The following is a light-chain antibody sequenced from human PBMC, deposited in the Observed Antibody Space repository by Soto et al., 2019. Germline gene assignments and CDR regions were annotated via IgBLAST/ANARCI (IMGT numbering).Light chain of an antibody. CDR3: SSYTSSSTLCV. CDR1: SSDVGGYNY. J-gene: IGLJ7*01. V-gene: IGLV2-14*01. Sequence: QSALTQPASVSGSPGQSITISCTGTSSDVGGYNYVSWYQQHPGKAPKLMLYEVSNRPSGISNRFSGSKSGNTASLTSSGLQAEDEADYYCSSYTSSSTLCVFGTGTQLTVL. CDR2: EVS.